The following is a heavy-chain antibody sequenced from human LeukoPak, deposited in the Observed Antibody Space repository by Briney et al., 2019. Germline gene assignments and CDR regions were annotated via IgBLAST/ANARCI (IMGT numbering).Heavy chain of an antibody. V-gene: IGHV4-39*01. Sequence: PSETLSLTCTVSGGSISSSSYYWGWLRQPPGKGLEWIGSIYYSGSTYYNPSLKSRVTISVDTSKNQFSLKLSSVTAADTAVYYCARLVWLRSPLDYYYGMDVWGQGTTVTVSS. D-gene: IGHD5-12*01. CDR2: IYYSGST. CDR1: GGSISSSSYY. CDR3: ARLVWLRSPLDYYYGMDV. J-gene: IGHJ6*02.